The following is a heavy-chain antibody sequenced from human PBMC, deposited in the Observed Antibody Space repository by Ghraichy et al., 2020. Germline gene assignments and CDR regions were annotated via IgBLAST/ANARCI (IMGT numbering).Heavy chain of an antibody. CDR1: RFTFSNAW. V-gene: IGHV3-15*01. J-gene: IGHJ3*02. CDR2: IKSKTDGGTA. Sequence: GGSLRLSCAASRFTFSNAWMSWVRQAPGKGLEWVDRIKSKTDGGTADYAAPVKGRFTISRDDSKNTLYLQMNTMKTEDTAVYYCTTDTGHDYGDYRGAFDIWGQGTMVTVSS. D-gene: IGHD4-17*01. CDR3: TTDTGHDYGDYRGAFDI.